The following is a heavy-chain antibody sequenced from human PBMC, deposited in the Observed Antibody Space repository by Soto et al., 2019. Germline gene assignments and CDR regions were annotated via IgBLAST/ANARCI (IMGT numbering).Heavy chain of an antibody. CDR2: IWYDGSKK. Sequence: PGGSLRLSCAASGFTFSSYGMHWVRQAPGKGLEWVAVIWYDGSKKYYADSVKGRFTISRDNSKNTLYLQMNSLRAEDTAVYYCARDYDFLTGLYGMDVWGQGTTVTVSS. CDR3: ARDYDFLTGLYGMDV. D-gene: IGHD3-9*01. J-gene: IGHJ6*02. V-gene: IGHV3-33*01. CDR1: GFTFSSYG.